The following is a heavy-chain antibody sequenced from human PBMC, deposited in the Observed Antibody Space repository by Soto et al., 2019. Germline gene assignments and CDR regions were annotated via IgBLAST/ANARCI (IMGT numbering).Heavy chain of an antibody. Sequence: ASVKVSCKASGYTYTSYDINWVRQDTGQGLEWMGWMNPNSGNTGYAQKFQGRVTMTRNTSISTAYMELSSLRSEDTAVYYCARGSYDDTDAFDIWGQGTMVTVSS. J-gene: IGHJ3*02. CDR1: GYTYTSYD. V-gene: IGHV1-8*01. D-gene: IGHD5-12*01. CDR2: MNPNSGNT. CDR3: ARGSYDDTDAFDI.